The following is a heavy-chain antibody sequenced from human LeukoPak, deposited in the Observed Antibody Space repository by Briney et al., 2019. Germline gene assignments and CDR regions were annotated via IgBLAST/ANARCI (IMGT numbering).Heavy chain of an antibody. CDR3: ARSSSSWYEAFDY. Sequence: GGSLRLSCAASGFTFSDYYMSWIRQAPGKGLVWVSRINSDGSSTSYADSVKGRFTISRDNAKNTLYLQMNSLRAEDTAVYYCARSSSSWYEAFDYWGQGILVTVSS. J-gene: IGHJ4*02. CDR2: INSDGSST. V-gene: IGHV3-74*01. CDR1: GFTFSDYY. D-gene: IGHD6-13*01.